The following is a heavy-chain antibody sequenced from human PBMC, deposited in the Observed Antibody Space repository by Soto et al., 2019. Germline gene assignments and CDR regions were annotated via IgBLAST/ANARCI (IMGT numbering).Heavy chain of an antibody. Sequence: QEQLLHSGAEVRKPGSSVKVSCKASGGTFNNYAVSWVRQAPGQGLEWMGGIIPMFETVNYAQRFQGSLTSAADASTSTAYMELTSLTSADTAIYFCALGLRTGNYGMDVWGQGTTVTVSS. CDR3: ALGLRTGNYGMDV. CDR2: IIPMFETV. D-gene: IGHD3-9*01. V-gene: IGHV1-69*01. CDR1: GGTFNNYA. J-gene: IGHJ6*02.